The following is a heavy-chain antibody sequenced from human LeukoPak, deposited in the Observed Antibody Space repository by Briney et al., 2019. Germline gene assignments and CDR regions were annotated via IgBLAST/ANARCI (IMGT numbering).Heavy chain of an antibody. D-gene: IGHD3-22*01. Sequence: GGSLRLSCAASGFTFSSYSMNWVRQAPGKGLEWVSYISSSSSTIYYADSVKGRFTISRDNAKNSLFLQMNSLRAEDTAVYYCARDSRINYDSSGYYYPYLFDYWGQGTLVTVSS. CDR3: ARDSRINYDSSGYYYPYLFDY. CDR2: ISSSSSTI. J-gene: IGHJ4*02. CDR1: GFTFSSYS. V-gene: IGHV3-48*01.